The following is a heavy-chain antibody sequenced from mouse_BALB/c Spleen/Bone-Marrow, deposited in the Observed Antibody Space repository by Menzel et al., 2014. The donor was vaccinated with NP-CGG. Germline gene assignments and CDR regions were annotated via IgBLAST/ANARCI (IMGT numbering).Heavy chain of an antibody. CDR2: IDLYHGGT. CDR1: GNSYTANN. J-gene: IGHJ1*01. Sequence: VQLQQSGPELEKPGASVKISCKASGNSYTANNTNWVKQSNGKSLEWIGNIDLYHGGTSYNQKFKGKATLTVDKSSSTAYMQLKSLTSEDSAVYYCARSRYDGTYWYFDVWGAGTTVTVSS. V-gene: IGHV1S135*01. CDR3: ARSRYDGTYWYFDV. D-gene: IGHD2-14*01.